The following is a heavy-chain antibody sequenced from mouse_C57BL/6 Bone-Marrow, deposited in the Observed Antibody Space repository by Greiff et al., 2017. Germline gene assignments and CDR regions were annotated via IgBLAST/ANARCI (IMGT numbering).Heavy chain of an antibody. CDR1: GFTFSNYW. CDR2: IRLKSDNYAT. J-gene: IGHJ4*01. CDR3: TGGYGNYDAMDY. Sequence: DVQLQESGGGLVQPGGSLKLSCVASGFTFSNYWMNWVRQSPEKGLEWVAQIRLKSDNYATHYAESVKGRFTISRDDSKSSVYLQMNNLRAKDTGIYYCTGGYGNYDAMDYWGQGTSVTVSS. D-gene: IGHD2-1*01. V-gene: IGHV6-3*01.